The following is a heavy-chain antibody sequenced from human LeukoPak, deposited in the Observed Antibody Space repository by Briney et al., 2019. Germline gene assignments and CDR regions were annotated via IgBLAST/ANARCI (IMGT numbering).Heavy chain of an antibody. CDR2: IYYSGST. D-gene: IGHD5-12*01. J-gene: IGHJ3*02. Sequence: PSETLSLTCTVSGGSISSSSYYWGWIRQPPGKGLEWIGSIYYSGSTYYNPSLKSRVTISVDTSKNQFSLKLGSVTAADTAVYYCVRQVATKGEWAFDIWGQGTMVTASS. CDR1: GGSISSSSYY. V-gene: IGHV4-39*01. CDR3: VRQVATKGEWAFDI.